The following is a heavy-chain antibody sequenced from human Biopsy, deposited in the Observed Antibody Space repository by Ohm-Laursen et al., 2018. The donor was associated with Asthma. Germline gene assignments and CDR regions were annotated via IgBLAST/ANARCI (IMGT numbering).Heavy chain of an antibody. V-gene: IGHV1-69*01. CDR1: GGTFNTYV. CDR2: INSVFGTT. J-gene: IGHJ4*02. CDR3: ARKAGSCISRTCYSLDF. Sequence: GSSVKVSCKSLGGTFNTYVIGWVRQAPGQGLEWMGGINSVFGTTTYPQTFQDRVTITADDSTSTVYMELSSLRSEDTAVYYCARKAGSCISRTCYSLDFWGQGTLVTVSS. D-gene: IGHD2-2*01.